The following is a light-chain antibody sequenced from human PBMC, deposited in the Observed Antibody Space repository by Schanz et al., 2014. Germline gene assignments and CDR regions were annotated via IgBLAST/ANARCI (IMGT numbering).Light chain of an antibody. J-gene: IGKJ4*01. CDR2: GAS. V-gene: IGKV3D-20*02. Sequence: EIVLTQSPGTLSLSPGERATLSCRASQSVSSSYLAWYQQKPGQAPRLLIYGASTRATGIPARFSGSGSGTDFTLTISSLEPEDFAVYYCQQRSTWFSFGGGTRVEIK. CDR3: QQRSTWFS. CDR1: QSVSSSY.